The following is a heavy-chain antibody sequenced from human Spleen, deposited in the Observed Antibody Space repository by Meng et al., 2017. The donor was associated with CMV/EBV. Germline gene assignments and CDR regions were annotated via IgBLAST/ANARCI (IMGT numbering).Heavy chain of an antibody. J-gene: IGHJ2*01. Sequence: SETLSLTCTVSGGSVSSSSYYWNWIRQPPGKGLECIGYISYSGSTYYNPSLESRITMSVDTSKNRFSLKLSSVTAADTAVYYCARDSSYSGTYFVLGNWYFDLWGRGTLVTVSS. CDR1: GGSVSSSSYY. CDR3: ARDSSYSGTYFVLGNWYFDL. V-gene: IGHV4-61*01. CDR2: ISYSGST. D-gene: IGHD1-26*01.